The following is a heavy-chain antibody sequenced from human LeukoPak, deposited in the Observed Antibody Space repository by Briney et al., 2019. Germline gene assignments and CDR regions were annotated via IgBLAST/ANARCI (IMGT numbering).Heavy chain of an antibody. D-gene: IGHD5-12*01. CDR1: GYTFTSYD. V-gene: IGHV1-8*01. CDR3: ARGRGVRNIVATISDY. Sequence: ASVKVSCKASGYTFTSYDINWVRQATGQGLEWMGWMNPNSGNTGYAQKLQGRVTMTRNTSISTAYMELSSLRSEDTAVYYCARGRGVRNIVATISDYWGQGTLVTVSS. CDR2: MNPNSGNT. J-gene: IGHJ4*02.